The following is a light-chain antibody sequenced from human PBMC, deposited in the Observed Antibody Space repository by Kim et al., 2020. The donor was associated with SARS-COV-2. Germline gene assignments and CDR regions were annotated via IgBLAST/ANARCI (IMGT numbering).Light chain of an antibody. CDR1: SSDVGDYNY. V-gene: IGLV2-14*03. CDR2: DVG. J-gene: IGLJ1*01. Sequence: SITISCTGTSSDVGDYNYVSWYQQHPGKAPKLMIYDVGSRPSGVSNRFSGSKSGNTASLTISGLQAEDEADYYCSSYSRSSTLVVFGTGTKVTVL. CDR3: SSYSRSSTLVV.